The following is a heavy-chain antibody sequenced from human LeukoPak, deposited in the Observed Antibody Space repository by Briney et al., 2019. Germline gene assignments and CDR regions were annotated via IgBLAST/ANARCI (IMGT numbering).Heavy chain of an antibody. V-gene: IGHV4-30-4*08. J-gene: IGHJ4*02. CDR1: GGSLSSSSYY. D-gene: IGHD3-3*01. CDR2: IYYSGST. CDR3: AISIFGVVSFDY. Sequence: SETLSLTCTVSGGSLSSSSYYWGWIRQPPGKGLEWIGYIYYSGSTYYNPSLKSRVTISVDTSKNQFSLKLSSVTAADTAVYYCAISIFGVVSFDYWGQGTLVTVSS.